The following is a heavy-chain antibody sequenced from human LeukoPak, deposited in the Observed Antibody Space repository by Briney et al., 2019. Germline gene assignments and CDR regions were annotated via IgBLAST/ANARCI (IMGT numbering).Heavy chain of an antibody. CDR3: AKESMIDDYGDYGRYAFDI. D-gene: IGHD4-17*01. Sequence: PGGSLDLSCVVSGLPSTGYSMTWARQAPGKGLEGVSSISRSIYYIFYADSVKGLFTISRDNAKNSLYLQMNSLRAEDMALYYCAKESMIDDYGDYGRYAFDIWGQGTMVTVSS. CDR2: ISRSIYYI. J-gene: IGHJ3*02. CDR1: GLPSTGYS. V-gene: IGHV3-21*04.